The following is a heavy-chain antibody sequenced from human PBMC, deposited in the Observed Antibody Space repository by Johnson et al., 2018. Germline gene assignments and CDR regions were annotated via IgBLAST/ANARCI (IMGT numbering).Heavy chain of an antibody. D-gene: IGHD6-13*01. CDR2: LYYSGST. J-gene: IGHJ3*02. CDR3: ANHIAAVGNFAGDAFDI. Sequence: QVQLQESGPGLVKPSETLSLTCTVSGGSISSYYWSWIRQPPGQGLEWIGYLYYSGSTNYNPSLKSRVTIYVDTSKNQFSLKLTSVTPADPAVYYCANHIAAVGNFAGDAFDIWGQGTVVTVSS. CDR1: GGSISSYY. V-gene: IGHV4-59*12.